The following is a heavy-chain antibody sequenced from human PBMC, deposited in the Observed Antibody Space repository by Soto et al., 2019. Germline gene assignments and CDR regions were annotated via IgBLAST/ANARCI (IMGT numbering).Heavy chain of an antibody. Sequence: GGSLRLSCAASGFIFNEYGMHWVRQAPGKGLEWVAVIWYDGSNKYYADSVKGRFTISRDNAKNTLYLQMNSLRAEDTAVYYCTRQVGHYWGQGILVTVSS. CDR1: GFIFNEYG. J-gene: IGHJ4*02. V-gene: IGHV3-33*01. CDR3: TRQVGHY. CDR2: IWYDGSNK.